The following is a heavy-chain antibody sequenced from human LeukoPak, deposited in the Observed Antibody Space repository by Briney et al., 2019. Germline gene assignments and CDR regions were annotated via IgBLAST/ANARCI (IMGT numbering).Heavy chain of an antibody. CDR2: ISGSGGST. D-gene: IGHD2-15*01. J-gene: IGHJ6*03. CDR3: SKNLGFVTQDYYYYYMDV. CDR1: GFTFSSYA. V-gene: IGHV3-23*01. Sequence: GGSLRLSCAASGFTFSSYAMSWVRQAPGKGLEWVSVISGSGGSTYYADSVKGRFTISRDNSKNTLYLQLNSLRAEDTAIYYCSKNLGFVTQDYYYYYMDVWGKGTTVTISS.